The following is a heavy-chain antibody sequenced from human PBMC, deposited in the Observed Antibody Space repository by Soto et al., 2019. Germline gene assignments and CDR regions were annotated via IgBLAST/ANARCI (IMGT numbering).Heavy chain of an antibody. CDR1: GGTFNTYA. CDR3: AREVQVHTPAFVY. V-gene: IGHV1-69*19. Sequence: QVQLVQSGAEMKKPGSSVKVSCQSSGGTFNTYAMNWVRQAPGQGPEWMGDISPMFGAANYAPKFQGRVTITADESTGTSYMQLSSLTSEDTALYFCAREVQVHTPAFVYWGQGTLV. D-gene: IGHD3-10*01. CDR2: ISPMFGAA. J-gene: IGHJ4*02.